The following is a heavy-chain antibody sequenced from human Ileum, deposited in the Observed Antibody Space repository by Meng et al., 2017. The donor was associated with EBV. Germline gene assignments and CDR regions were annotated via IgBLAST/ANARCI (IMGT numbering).Heavy chain of an antibody. CDR3: ARPGYCSGGSCYLGHAEYFQY. Sequence: QVALWGDGVEVKKPWASVKVSCKASGYPFTSYGISWVRQAPGQGLEWMGWISADSGNTNYAQKLQGRVTMTTDTSTSTAYMELRSLRSDDTAVYYCARPGYCSGGSCYLGHAEYFQYWGQGTLVTVSS. CDR1: GYPFTSYG. V-gene: IGHV1-18*01. CDR2: ISADSGNT. J-gene: IGHJ1*01. D-gene: IGHD2-15*01.